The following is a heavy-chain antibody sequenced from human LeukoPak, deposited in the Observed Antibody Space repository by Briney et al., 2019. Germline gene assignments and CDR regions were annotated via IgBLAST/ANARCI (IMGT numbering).Heavy chain of an antibody. J-gene: IGHJ4*02. CDR3: AKARGVAARSIGFDY. V-gene: IGHV3-23*01. Sequence: PGGSLRLSCAASGFTFSSYSMNWVRQAPGKGLEWVSSISSSGGSTYYADSVKGRFTISRDNSKNTLYLQMNSLRAEDTAVYYCAKARGVAARSIGFDYWGQGTLVTVSS. CDR1: GFTFSSYS. CDR2: ISSSGGST. D-gene: IGHD6-6*01.